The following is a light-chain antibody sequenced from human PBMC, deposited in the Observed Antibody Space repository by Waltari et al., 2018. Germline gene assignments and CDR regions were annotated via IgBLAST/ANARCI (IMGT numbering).Light chain of an antibody. V-gene: IGLV2-23*01. CDR2: EDS. CDR3: CSYAGSSTLV. J-gene: IGLJ3*02. CDR1: SSDVGSYNL. Sequence: HSALTQPASVSGSPGQSITISCTGTSSDVGSYNLVPWYQQHPDKAPKLMIYEDSKRASGVSNRFSGSKSGNTASLTISGLQAEDEADYYCCSYAGSSTLVFGGGTKLTVL.